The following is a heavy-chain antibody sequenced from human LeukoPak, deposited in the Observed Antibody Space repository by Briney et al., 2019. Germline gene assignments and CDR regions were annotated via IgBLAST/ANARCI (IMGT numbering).Heavy chain of an antibody. CDR2: INGDGSDT. Sequence: QPGVSLRLSCAASGFSFKDSWMYWVRQAPGKGLVWVSHINGDGSDTNYVDSVKGRFTISRDNAKNTLYLQMNSLRAEDTAVYYCAELGITMIGGVWGKGTTVTISS. CDR3: AELGITMIGGV. J-gene: IGHJ6*04. V-gene: IGHV3-74*01. D-gene: IGHD3-10*02. CDR1: GFSFKDSW.